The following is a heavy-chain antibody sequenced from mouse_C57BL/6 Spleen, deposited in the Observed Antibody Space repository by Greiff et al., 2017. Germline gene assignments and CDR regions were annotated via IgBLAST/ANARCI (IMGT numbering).Heavy chain of an antibody. CDR2: IDPEDGET. D-gene: IGHD2-4*01. CDR1: GFTFKDYY. J-gene: IGHJ3*01. CDR3: ARARYDYVWFAY. Sequence: VQLKHSGAELVKPGASVKLSCTASGFTFKDYYMHWVKQRPEQGLEWIGRIDPEDGETKYAPKFQGKATITADTSSNTAYLQLSSLTSEDTAVYYCARARYDYVWFAYWGQGTLVTVAA. V-gene: IGHV14-2*01.